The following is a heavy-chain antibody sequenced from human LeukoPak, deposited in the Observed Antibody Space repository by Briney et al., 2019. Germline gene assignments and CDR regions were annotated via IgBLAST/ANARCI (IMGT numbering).Heavy chain of an antibody. D-gene: IGHD3-22*01. CDR1: GFTFSSYS. CDR3: ARGAYNSGGTHEN. CDR2: ISSSSSYI. Sequence: GGSLRLSCVASGFTFSSYSMNWVRQAPGKGLEWVSSISSSSSYIYYADSVKGRFAISRDNAKNSLYLQMHSLRAEDTALYYYARGAYNSGGTHENWGQGTLVTVSS. V-gene: IGHV3-21*01. J-gene: IGHJ4*02.